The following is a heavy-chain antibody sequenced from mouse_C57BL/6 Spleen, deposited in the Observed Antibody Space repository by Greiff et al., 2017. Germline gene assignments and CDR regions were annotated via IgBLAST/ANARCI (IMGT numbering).Heavy chain of an antibody. CDR2: INPNYGTT. J-gene: IGHJ4*01. V-gene: IGHV1-39*01. CDR3: ARRDYGSIYVAMDY. CDR1: GYSFTDYN. Sequence: EVQLQQSGPELVKPGASVKISCKASGYSFTDYNMNWVKQSNGKSLEWIGVINPNYGTTSYNQKFKGKATLTVDQYSSTAYMQLNSLTSEDSAVYYCARRDYGSIYVAMDYWGQGTSVTVSS. D-gene: IGHD1-1*01.